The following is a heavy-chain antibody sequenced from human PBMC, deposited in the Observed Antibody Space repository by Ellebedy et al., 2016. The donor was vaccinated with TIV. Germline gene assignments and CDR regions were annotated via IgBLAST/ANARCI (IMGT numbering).Heavy chain of an antibody. V-gene: IGHV4-39*07. D-gene: IGHD2-2*01. J-gene: IGHJ5*02. CDR1: GGSISSGGYY. CDR3: ARGGFVVPAAILEFGNWFDP. CDR2: INHSGST. Sequence: MPSETLSLTCTVSGGSISSGGYYWSWIRQPPGKGLEWIGEINHSGSTNYNPSLKSRVTISVDTSKNQFSLKLSSVTAADTAVYYCARGGFVVPAAILEFGNWFDPWGQGTLVTVSS.